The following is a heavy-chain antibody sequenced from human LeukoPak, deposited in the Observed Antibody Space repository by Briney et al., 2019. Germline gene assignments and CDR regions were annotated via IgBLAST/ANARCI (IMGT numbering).Heavy chain of an antibody. Sequence: GGSLTLSCAASEFTFTTYGMHWVRQAPGKGLEWVAFIYYDGSNIYYADYVKGRFTISRDNSKNTLYLQMNSLRAEDTAVYYCARDAAVVPAAMPDYWGQGTLVTVSS. CDR3: ARDAAVVPAAMPDY. CDR1: EFTFTTYG. V-gene: IGHV3-33*01. CDR2: IYYDGSNI. D-gene: IGHD2-2*01. J-gene: IGHJ4*02.